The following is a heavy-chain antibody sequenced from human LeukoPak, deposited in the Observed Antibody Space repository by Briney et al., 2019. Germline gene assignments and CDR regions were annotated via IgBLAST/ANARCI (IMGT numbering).Heavy chain of an antibody. CDR3: AKRRDSSSWYVAFDY. Sequence: GASVKVSCKASGYTFTSYDINWVRQATGQGLEWMGWMNPNSGNTGYAQKFQGRVTMTRNTSISTAYMELSGLRSEDTAVYYCAKRRDSSSWYVAFDYWGQGTLVTVSS. CDR2: MNPNSGNT. J-gene: IGHJ4*02. V-gene: IGHV1-8*01. CDR1: GYTFTSYD. D-gene: IGHD6-13*01.